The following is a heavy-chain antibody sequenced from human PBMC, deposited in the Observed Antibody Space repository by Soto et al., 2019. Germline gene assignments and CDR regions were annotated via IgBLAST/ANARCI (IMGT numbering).Heavy chain of an antibody. D-gene: IGHD6-13*01. CDR2: IYYSGST. CDR1: GGSVSSGSSY. V-gene: IGHV4-61*01. CDR3: ARDLKAAAGTHAFDI. J-gene: IGHJ3*02. Sequence: QVQLQESGPGLVKPSETLSLTCTVSGGSVSSGSSYWSWIRQPPGKGLEWIGYIYYSGSTNYNPSLKSRVTISVDTSKNQFSLKLSSVTAADTAVYYCARDLKAAAGTHAFDIWGQGTMVTVSS.